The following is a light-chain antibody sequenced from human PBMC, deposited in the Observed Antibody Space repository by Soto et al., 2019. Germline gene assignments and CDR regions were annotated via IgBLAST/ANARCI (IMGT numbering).Light chain of an antibody. CDR1: QRVNND. CDR2: GAS. Sequence: EVVMTQSPASLSVSPGDSATLSCRASQRVNNDLAWFQQKPGQAPRLVILGASIRATGIPARLRGGGSGTEFPLTISSLQSEDFSVYFCQQYNNWAFTFGQGTKLDI. CDR3: QQYNNWAFT. V-gene: IGKV3D-15*01. J-gene: IGKJ2*01.